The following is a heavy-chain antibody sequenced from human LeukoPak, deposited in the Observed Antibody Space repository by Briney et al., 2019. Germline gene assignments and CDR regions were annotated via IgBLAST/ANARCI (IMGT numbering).Heavy chain of an antibody. CDR2: ISSTSSYI. J-gene: IGHJ4*02. V-gene: IGHV3-21*01. CDR1: GFTFSDYS. Sequence: PGGSLRLSCAASGFTFSDYSINWVRQTPGRGLEWVSSISSTSSYIYYADSVKGRFTISRDNSKSTLYLQMSSLRAEDTAVYFCASGLIGGSFDYWGQGTLVTVFS. CDR3: ASGLIGGSFDY. D-gene: IGHD3-10*01.